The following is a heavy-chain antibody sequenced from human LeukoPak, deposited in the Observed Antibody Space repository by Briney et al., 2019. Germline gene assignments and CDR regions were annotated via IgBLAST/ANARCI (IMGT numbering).Heavy chain of an antibody. CDR1: GGTFSSYA. D-gene: IGHD1-1*01. CDR2: IIPIFGTA. Sequence: ASVKVSCKASGGTFSSYAISWVRQAPGQGLEWMGGIIPIFGTANYAQKFQGRVTITADKSTSTAYMELSSLRSEDTAVYYCARGTDDGDFDYWGQGTLVTVSS. CDR3: ARGTDDGDFDY. V-gene: IGHV1-69*06. J-gene: IGHJ4*02.